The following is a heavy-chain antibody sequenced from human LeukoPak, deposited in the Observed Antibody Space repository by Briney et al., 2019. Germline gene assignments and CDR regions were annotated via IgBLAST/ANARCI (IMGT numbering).Heavy chain of an antibody. Sequence: GESLKISCKGSGYSFTTYWIGWVRQMPGKGLEWMGTIYPGDSDTRYNPSFQDQVTISVDKSIYTAYLQWSTLKASDTAMYYCARGRFGDDYFDFWGQGILVTVSS. CDR3: ARGRFGDDYFDF. V-gene: IGHV5-51*01. J-gene: IGHJ4*02. CDR1: GYSFTTYW. D-gene: IGHD3-16*01. CDR2: IYPGDSDT.